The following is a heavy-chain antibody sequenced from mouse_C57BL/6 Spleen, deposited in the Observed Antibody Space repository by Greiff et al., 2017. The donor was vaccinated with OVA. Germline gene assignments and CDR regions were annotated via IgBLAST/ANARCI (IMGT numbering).Heavy chain of an antibody. J-gene: IGHJ3*01. V-gene: IGHV1-72*01. CDR1: GYTFTSSW. Sequence: QVQLKESGAELVKPGASVKLSCKASGYTFTSSWMHWVKQRPGRGLEWIGRIDPNSGGTKDNEKFKSKATLTVDKPSSTADMQLSSLTSEDSAVYYCARGEDYDYTPLAYWGQGTLVTVSA. CDR2: IDPNSGGT. D-gene: IGHD2-4*01. CDR3: ARGEDYDYTPLAY.